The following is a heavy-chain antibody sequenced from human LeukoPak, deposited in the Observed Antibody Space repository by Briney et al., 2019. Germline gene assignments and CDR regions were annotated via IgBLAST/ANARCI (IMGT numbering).Heavy chain of an antibody. V-gene: IGHV1-18*01. CDR2: ISAYNGNT. J-gene: IGHJ4*02. Sequence: WASVKVSCNASGYTFTSYGISWVRQAPGQGLEWMGWISAYNGNTNYAQKLQGRVTMTTDTSTSTAYMELRSLRSDDTAVYYCARDHWSSSSDYFDYWGQGTLVTVSS. CDR3: ARDHWSSSSDYFDY. D-gene: IGHD6-6*01. CDR1: GYTFTSYG.